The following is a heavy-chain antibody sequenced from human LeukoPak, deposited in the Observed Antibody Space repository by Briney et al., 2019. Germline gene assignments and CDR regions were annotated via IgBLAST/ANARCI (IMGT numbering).Heavy chain of an antibody. V-gene: IGHV4-39*01. Sequence: SETLSLTCTVSGDSISSSGYYWGWIRQPPGRGLEWIGTIYYSGSTYYNPSLKSRVTISLDTSKNQFSLKLSSVTAADTAVYYCAEGCSNTNCHGNAFDIWGQGTMVTVSS. D-gene: IGHD2-2*01. CDR3: AEGCSNTNCHGNAFDI. CDR1: GDSISSSGYY. J-gene: IGHJ3*02. CDR2: IYYSGST.